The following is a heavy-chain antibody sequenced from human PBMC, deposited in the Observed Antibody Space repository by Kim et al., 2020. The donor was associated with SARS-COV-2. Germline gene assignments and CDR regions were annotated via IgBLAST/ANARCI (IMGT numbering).Heavy chain of an antibody. Sequence: SETLSLTCTVSGGSISSSSYYWGWIRQPPGKGLEWIGSIYYSGSTYYNPSLKSRVTISVDTSKNQFSLKLSSVTAADTAVYYCARNSTSRVKVTRGFDYWGQGTLVTVSS. V-gene: IGHV4-39*01. CDR2: IYYSGST. D-gene: IGHD2-2*01. CDR3: ARNSTSRVKVTRGFDY. J-gene: IGHJ4*02. CDR1: GGSISSSSYY.